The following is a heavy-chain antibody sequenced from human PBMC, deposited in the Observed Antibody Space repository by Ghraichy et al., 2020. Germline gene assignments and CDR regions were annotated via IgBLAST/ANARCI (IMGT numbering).Heavy chain of an antibody. CDR2: VSSSSGYI. V-gene: IGHV3-21*01. CDR1: GFTFTTYG. J-gene: IGHJ6*02. CDR3: SRENVAQQPGRQGMDV. D-gene: IGHD6-13*01. Sequence: GGSLRLSCAASGFTFTTYGMNWVRQAPGKGLEWVSFVSSSSGYIYYADSVKGRFTISRDNAKNSLYLQMNSLRVDDTAVYYCSRENVAQQPGRQGMDVWGQGTTVTVSS.